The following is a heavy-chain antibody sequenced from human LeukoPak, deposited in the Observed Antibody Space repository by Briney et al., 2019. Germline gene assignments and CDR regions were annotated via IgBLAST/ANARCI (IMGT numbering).Heavy chain of an antibody. Sequence: SETLSLTCAVSGYSISSGYYWGWIRQPPGKGLEWIGTIYHSGSTYYNPSLKSRVTISVDTSKNQFSLKLSSVTAADTAVYYCARAKNSSWAHYFDYWGQGTLVTVSS. V-gene: IGHV4-38-2*01. CDR2: IYHSGST. J-gene: IGHJ4*02. D-gene: IGHD6-13*01. CDR3: ARAKNSSWAHYFDY. CDR1: GYSISSGYY.